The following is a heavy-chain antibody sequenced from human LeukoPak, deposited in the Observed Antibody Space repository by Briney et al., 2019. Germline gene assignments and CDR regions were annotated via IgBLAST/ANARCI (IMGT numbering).Heavy chain of an antibody. CDR3: ARRRIAARYSFDL. CDR2: INHSGST. V-gene: IGHV4-34*01. D-gene: IGHD6-6*01. CDR1: GGSFSGYY. Sequence: SETLSLTCAVYGGSFSGYYWRWASQPPGKGREWGGEINHSGSTNYNPSLKSRVTISVDTSKNQFSLKLSSVTAADMAVYYCARRRIAARYSFDLWGQGTLVTVSS. J-gene: IGHJ5*02.